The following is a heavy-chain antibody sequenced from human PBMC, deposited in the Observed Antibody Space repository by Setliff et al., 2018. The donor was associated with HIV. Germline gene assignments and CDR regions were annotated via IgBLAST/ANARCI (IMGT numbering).Heavy chain of an antibody. CDR3: ARWKYRWVRIAVAGTADAFDI. V-gene: IGHV1-69*13. J-gene: IGHJ3*02. D-gene: IGHD6-19*01. CDR1: GGTFSSYA. Sequence: SVKVSCKASGGTFSSYAISWVRQAPGQGLEWMGGIIPIFGTANYAQKFQGRVTITADESTSTAYMELSSLRSEDTAVYYCARWKYRWVRIAVAGTADAFDIWGQGTMVTVSS. CDR2: IIPIFGTA.